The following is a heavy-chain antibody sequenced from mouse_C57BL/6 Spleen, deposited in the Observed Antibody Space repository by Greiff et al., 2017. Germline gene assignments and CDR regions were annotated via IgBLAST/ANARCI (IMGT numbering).Heavy chain of an antibody. V-gene: IGHV1-62-2*01. CDR3: AIHEEDNNYGSTDYFDY. J-gene: IGHJ2*01. Sequence: VQLVESGAELVKPGASVKLSCKASGYTFTEYTIHWVKQRSGQGLEWIGWFYPGSGSIKYNEKFKDKATLTADKSSSTVYMELSRLTSEDSAVYFWAIHEEDNNYGSTDYFDYWGQGTTLTVSS. CDR1: GYTFTEYT. D-gene: IGHD1-1*01. CDR2: FYPGSGSI.